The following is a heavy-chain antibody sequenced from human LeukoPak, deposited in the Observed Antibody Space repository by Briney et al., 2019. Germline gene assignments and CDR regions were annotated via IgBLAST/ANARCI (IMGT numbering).Heavy chain of an antibody. CDR1: GFIFSCYS. CDR2: ISTTSTTI. V-gene: IGHV3-48*01. CDR3: ARDWSRIVVAPSGYFDY. J-gene: IGHJ4*02. D-gene: IGHD1-26*01. Sequence: PGGSLRLSCTASGFIFSCYSMSWVRHAPGKGLEWVSYISTTSTTIYYAESVKGRFTISRDNAKNSLYLQMNSLRAEDTAIYYCARDWSRIVVAPSGYFDYWGQGTLVTVSS.